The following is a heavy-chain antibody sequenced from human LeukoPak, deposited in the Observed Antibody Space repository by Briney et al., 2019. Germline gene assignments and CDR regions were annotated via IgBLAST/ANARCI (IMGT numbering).Heavy chain of an antibody. D-gene: IGHD1-26*01. V-gene: IGHV3-11*05. CDR3: ARGYFSGSSTPFDY. CDR2: ISSSSGYT. J-gene: IGHJ4*02. Sequence: GGSLRLSCAASGFTFSDYYMSWIRQAPGKGLEWISYISSSSGYTNYADSVKGRFTISRDNAKNSLYPQMNSLRAEDTAVYYCARGYFSGSSTPFDYWGQGTLVTVSS. CDR1: GFTFSDYY.